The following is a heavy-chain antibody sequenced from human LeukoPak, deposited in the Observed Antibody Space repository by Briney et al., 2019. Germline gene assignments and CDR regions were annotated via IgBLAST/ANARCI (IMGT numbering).Heavy chain of an antibody. CDR2: IYHSGST. D-gene: IGHD4-17*01. Sequence: SETLSLTCSVSGGSMNSYYWGWIRQPPGKGLEWIGSIYHSGSTYYNPSLKSRVTISVDTSKNQFSLKLSSVTAADTAVYYCARGRYSRATVHRNYFDYWGQGTLVTVSS. CDR1: GGSMNSYY. V-gene: IGHV4-39*07. J-gene: IGHJ4*02. CDR3: ARGRYSRATVHRNYFDY.